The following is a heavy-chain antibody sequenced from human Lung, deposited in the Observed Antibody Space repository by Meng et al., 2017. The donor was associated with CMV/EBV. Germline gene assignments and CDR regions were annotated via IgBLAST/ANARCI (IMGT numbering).Heavy chain of an antibody. J-gene: IGHJ1*01. Sequence: VQLRESGPVTLKPSGTLSLSCAFSGDAITNHNWWAWVRQPPGKGLEWIGEIPHRGSSAYNPSLKSRVSMSIDKSKNQFSLKLTSVTAADTAVYHCLRRSGGSVWGQGTLVTVSS. CDR1: GDAITNHNW. CDR3: LRRSGGSV. D-gene: IGHD3-10*01. V-gene: IGHV4-4*02. CDR2: IPHRGSS.